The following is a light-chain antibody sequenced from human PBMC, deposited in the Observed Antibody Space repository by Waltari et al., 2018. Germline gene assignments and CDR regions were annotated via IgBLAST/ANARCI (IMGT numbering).Light chain of an antibody. CDR2: ANT. Sequence: QSVLTQPPSVSGAPGQRVTISCTGSNSNIGAGYDVHWYQQLPGTAPKLLIYANTNRPSGVPDLFSGSKSGTSASLAITGVQAEDEADYDCQSYDSSRSGLFGGGTKLTVL. J-gene: IGLJ3*02. CDR3: QSYDSSRSGL. V-gene: IGLV1-40*01. CDR1: NSNIGAGYD.